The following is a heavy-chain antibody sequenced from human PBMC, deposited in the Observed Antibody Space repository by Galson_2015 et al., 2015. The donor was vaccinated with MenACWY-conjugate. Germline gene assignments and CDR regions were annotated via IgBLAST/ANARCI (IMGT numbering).Heavy chain of an antibody. J-gene: IGHJ4*02. CDR1: GFTFSSHC. CDR2: ITGSRSGI. CDR3: ARIIYASSGLEFDY. Sequence: SLRLSCAGSGFTFSSHCMHWVRQAPGKGLEWLSHITGSRSGIYYADSVKGRFTISRDNAKNSLYLQMNSLRAEDTALYYCARIIYASSGLEFDYWGQGTLVPVSS. D-gene: IGHD3-22*01. V-gene: IGHV3-48*01.